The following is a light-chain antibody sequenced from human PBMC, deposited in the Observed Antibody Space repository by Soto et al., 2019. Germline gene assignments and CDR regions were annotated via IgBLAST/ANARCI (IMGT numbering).Light chain of an antibody. V-gene: IGKV3-11*01. CDR3: QQRSNWPPLT. J-gene: IGKJ1*01. CDR1: QSVSSY. CDR2: DAS. Sequence: EIVLTQSPATLSLPPGERATLSCRASQSVSSYLAWYQQKPGQAPRLLIYDASSRATGIPARFSGSGSGTDFTLTISSLEPEDYAVYYCQQRSNWPPLTFGQGTKVDIK.